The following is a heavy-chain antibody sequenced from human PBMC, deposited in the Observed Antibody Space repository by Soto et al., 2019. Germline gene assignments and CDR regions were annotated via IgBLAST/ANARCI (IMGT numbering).Heavy chain of an antibody. D-gene: IGHD2-15*01. Sequence: PAESLSLSCSASGFTFSSYSLHWVRQAPGKGLEYVSAISSNGGSTYYADSVKGRFTISRDNSQTTLYLQMSCVRAEDAGVYYCVKAVASYCSGVSCYDYWGQGTLVTVSS. CDR2: ISSNGGST. J-gene: IGHJ4*02. V-gene: IGHV3-64D*06. CDR3: VKAVASYCSGVSCYDY. CDR1: GFTFSSYS.